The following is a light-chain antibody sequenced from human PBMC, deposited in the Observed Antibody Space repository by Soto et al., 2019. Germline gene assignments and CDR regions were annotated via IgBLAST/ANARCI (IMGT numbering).Light chain of an antibody. J-gene: IGKJ4*01. Sequence: EIVLTQSPGTLSLSPGERATLSCRASQSVSSSYLAWYQQKPGQAPRLLMFRTSSRATGFPARFSGSGSGTESNLTISSLQSEDFGVYYCQQYNNWPRATFGGGTKVDIK. CDR2: RTS. CDR1: QSVSSSY. V-gene: IGKV3-15*01. CDR3: QQYNNWPRAT.